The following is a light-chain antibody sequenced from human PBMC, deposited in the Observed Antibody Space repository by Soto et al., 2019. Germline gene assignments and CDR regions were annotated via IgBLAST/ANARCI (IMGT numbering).Light chain of an antibody. CDR2: GAS. CDR1: QSVSSSY. Sequence: EIVLPQSPGTLSLSPGASATLSGRDSQSVSSSYLAWYQQNPGQAPRLLIYGASSRATGIPDRFSGSGSGTDFTLTIRRLEPEDLAVYYCQQYGSSLTWTVGKGTKVDIK. CDR3: QQYGSSLTWT. V-gene: IGKV3-20*01. J-gene: IGKJ1*01.